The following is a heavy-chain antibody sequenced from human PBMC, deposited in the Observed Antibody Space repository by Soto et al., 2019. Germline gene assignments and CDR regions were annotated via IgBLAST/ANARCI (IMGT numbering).Heavy chain of an antibody. Sequence: GVSLRLSCAASGFTFSSYAMHWVRQAPGKGLEWVAVISYDGSKKYYADSVKGRFTISRDNSKNTLYLQMNSLRPEDAAAYSCARSQGYRVEYQLQYWGYLDPWGQGTLVTVSS. D-gene: IGHD2-2*02. J-gene: IGHJ5*02. CDR2: ISYDGSKK. CDR3: ARSQGYRVEYQLQYWGYLDP. V-gene: IGHV3-30-3*01. CDR1: GFTFSSYA.